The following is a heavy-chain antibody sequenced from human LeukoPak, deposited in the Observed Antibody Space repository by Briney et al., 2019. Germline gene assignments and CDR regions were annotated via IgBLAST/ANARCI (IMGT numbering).Heavy chain of an antibody. CDR3: ARELEGYSSSWYLFDY. CDR2: IYYSGST. V-gene: IGHV4-59*01. CDR1: GGSIGSYY. D-gene: IGHD6-13*01. J-gene: IGHJ4*02. Sequence: PSETLSLTCTVSGGSIGSYYWSWIRQPPGKGLEWIGYIYYSGSTNYNPSLKSRVTISVDTSKNQFSLKLSSVTAADTAVYYCARELEGYSSSWYLFDYWGQGTLVTVSS.